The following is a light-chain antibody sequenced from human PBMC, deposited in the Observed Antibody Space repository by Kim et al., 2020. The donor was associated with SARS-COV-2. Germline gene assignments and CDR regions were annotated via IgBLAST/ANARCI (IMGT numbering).Light chain of an antibody. J-gene: IGLJ2*01. V-gene: IGLV3-19*01. CDR3: NSRDSSGNHVV. Sequence: SSELTQDPAVSVALGQTVRITCQGDSLRSYYASWYQQKPGQAPVVVIYGKNNRPAGIPDRFSGSSSGNTASLTITGAQAEDEADYYCNSRDSSGNHVVF. CDR1: SLRSYY. CDR2: GKN.